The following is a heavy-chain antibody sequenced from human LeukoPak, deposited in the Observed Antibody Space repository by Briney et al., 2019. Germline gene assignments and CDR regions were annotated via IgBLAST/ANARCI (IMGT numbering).Heavy chain of an antibody. J-gene: IGHJ4*02. D-gene: IGHD2-15*01. Sequence: PGGSLRLSCAASGFTFSSYAMHWVRQAPGKGLEWVAVISYDGSNKYYADSVKGRFTISRDNSKNTLYLQINSLRAEDTAVYYCARDKDGIYYFDYWGQGTLVTVSS. CDR3: ARDKDGIYYFDY. V-gene: IGHV3-30-3*01. CDR2: ISYDGSNK. CDR1: GFTFSSYA.